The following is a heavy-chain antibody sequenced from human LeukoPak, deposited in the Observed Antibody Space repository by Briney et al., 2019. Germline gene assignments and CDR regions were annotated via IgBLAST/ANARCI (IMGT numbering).Heavy chain of an antibody. CDR3: ARDPSDTAMGNYYYYYYMDV. V-gene: IGHV3-7*01. Sequence: GGSLRLSCAASGFTFISYAMHWVRQAPGKGLEWVANIKQDGSEKYYVDSVKGRFTISRDNAKNSLYLQMNSLRAEDTAVYYCARDPSDTAMGNYYYYYYMDVWGKGTTVTISS. D-gene: IGHD5-18*01. J-gene: IGHJ6*03. CDR2: IKQDGSEK. CDR1: GFTFISYA.